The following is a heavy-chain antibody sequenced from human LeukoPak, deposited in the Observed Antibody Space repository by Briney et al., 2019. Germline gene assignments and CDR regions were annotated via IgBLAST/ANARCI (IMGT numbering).Heavy chain of an antibody. CDR1: GGTFSSYA. CDR2: IIPIFGTA. CDR3: ARDLGGYYYYYMDV. V-gene: IGHV1-69*13. J-gene: IGHJ6*03. Sequence: GASVKVSCKASGGTFSSYAISWVRQAPGQGLEWMGGIIPIFGTANYAQKFQGRVTITADESTSTAYMELSSLRSEDTAVYYCARDLGGYYYYYMDVWGKGTTVTISS.